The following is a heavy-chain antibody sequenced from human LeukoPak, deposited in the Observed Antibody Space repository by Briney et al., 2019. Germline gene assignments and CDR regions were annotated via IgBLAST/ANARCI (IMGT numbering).Heavy chain of an antibody. J-gene: IGHJ4*02. D-gene: IGHD3-22*01. CDR1: GGTFSSYA. V-gene: IGHV1-69*04. CDR2: IIPILGIA. CDR3: AASGDSSGPLADY. Sequence: SVKVSCKASGGTFSSYAISWVRQAPGQGLEWMGRIIPILGIANYAQKFQGRVMITADKPTSTAYMELSSLRSEDTAVYYCAASGDSSGPLADYWGQGTLVTVSS.